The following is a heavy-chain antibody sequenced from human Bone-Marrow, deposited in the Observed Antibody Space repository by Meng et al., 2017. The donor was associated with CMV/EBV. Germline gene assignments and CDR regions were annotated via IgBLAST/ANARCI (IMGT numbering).Heavy chain of an antibody. Sequence: GESLKISCAASGFTFSSYSMNWVRQAPGKGLEWVSSISSSSSYIYYADSVKGRFTISRDNAKNSLYLQMNSLRAEDTAVYYCARDAPEEYCSSTSCRYYYYYGMDVWGQGTTVTVPS. V-gene: IGHV3-21*01. D-gene: IGHD2-2*01. CDR2: ISSSSSYI. CDR3: ARDAPEEYCSSTSCRYYYYYGMDV. CDR1: GFTFSSYS. J-gene: IGHJ6*02.